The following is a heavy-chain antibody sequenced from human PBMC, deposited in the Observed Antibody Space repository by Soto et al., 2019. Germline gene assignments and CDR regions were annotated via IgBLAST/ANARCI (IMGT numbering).Heavy chain of an antibody. Sequence: QVQLVQSGAEVKKPGSSVKVSCKASGCTLSSYAISWVRQAPGQRLEWMGGIIPIFGTANYAQKFQGRVTITADESTSIAYMELSSLRSEDTAVYYCATAGKEWSPHYYFDYWGQGTLVTVSS. CDR2: IIPIFGTA. V-gene: IGHV1-69*12. D-gene: IGHD3-3*01. CDR1: GCTLSSYA. CDR3: ATAGKEWSPHYYFDY. J-gene: IGHJ4*02.